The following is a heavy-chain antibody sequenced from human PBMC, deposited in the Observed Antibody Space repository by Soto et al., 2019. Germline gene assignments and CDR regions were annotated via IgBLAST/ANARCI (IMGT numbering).Heavy chain of an antibody. CDR3: ALSPFDNHSASPVY. V-gene: IGHV2-5*01. CDR2: IYWNDDK. CDR1: GFSLSSSGVG. Sequence: SGPTLVNPTPTLALTCTFSGFSLSSSGVGVGWIRQPPGKALEWLALIYWNDDKRYSPSLKTRLTIRKDTSQNQVVLTMTNMAPVDIGTDYWALSPFDNHSASPVYWGQGTLVTVSS. J-gene: IGHJ4*02. D-gene: IGHD1-26*01.